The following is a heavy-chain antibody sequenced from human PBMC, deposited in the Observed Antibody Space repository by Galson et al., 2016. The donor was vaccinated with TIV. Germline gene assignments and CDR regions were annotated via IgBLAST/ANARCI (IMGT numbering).Heavy chain of an antibody. V-gene: IGHV1-46*01. CDR1: GNTFTNYY. CDR3: ARAAICSDGACYPNNYFYYGMDV. D-gene: IGHD2-15*01. Sequence: SVKVSCKAYGNTFTNYYMNWIRQAPGQGLEWMGIINTKGDYSTYAQKFQGRVTMTRDTSTSTVSMELRNLRSEDTAVYYCARAAICSDGACYPNNYFYYGMDVWGQGTTVTVSS. J-gene: IGHJ6*02. CDR2: INTKGDYS.